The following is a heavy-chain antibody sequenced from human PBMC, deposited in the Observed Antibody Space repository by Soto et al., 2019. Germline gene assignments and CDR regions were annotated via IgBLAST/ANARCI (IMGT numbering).Heavy chain of an antibody. V-gene: IGHV3-33*01. CDR2: IWYDGSNK. J-gene: IGHJ4*02. CDR1: GFTFSSYG. Sequence: PGGSLRLSCAASGFTFSSYGMHWVRQAPGKGLEWVAVIWYDGSNKYYADSVKGRFTISRDNSKNTLYLQMNSLRAEDTAVYYCARDSRKITMVRGGFFDYWGQGTLVTVSS. D-gene: IGHD3-10*01. CDR3: ARDSRKITMVRGGFFDY.